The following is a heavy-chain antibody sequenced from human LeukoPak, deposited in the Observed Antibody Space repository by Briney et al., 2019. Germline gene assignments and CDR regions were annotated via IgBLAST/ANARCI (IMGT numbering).Heavy chain of an antibody. CDR1: GYTFTSYD. Sequence: ASVKVSCKASGYTFTSYDINWVRQATGQGLEWMGWMNPNSGNTGYAQKFQGRVTMTRNTPISTAYMELSSLRSEDTAAYYCARLVIAAAGTKVDYWGQGTLVTVSS. CDR2: MNPNSGNT. J-gene: IGHJ4*02. D-gene: IGHD6-13*01. V-gene: IGHV1-8*01. CDR3: ARLVIAAAGTKVDY.